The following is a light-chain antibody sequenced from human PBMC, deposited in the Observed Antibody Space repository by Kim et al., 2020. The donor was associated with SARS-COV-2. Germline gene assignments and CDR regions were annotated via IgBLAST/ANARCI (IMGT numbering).Light chain of an antibody. V-gene: IGLV3-19*01. CDR1: SLRRYY. J-gene: IGLJ3*02. CDR2: GKN. Sequence: SSELTQDPAVSVALGQTVRITCQVDSLRRYYASWYQQKSGQAPVLVIYGKNNRPSGIPDRVSGSSSGNTASLTITGAQAEDEADYYCHSRDSSDNHLFGGGTQLTVL. CDR3: HSRDSSDNHL.